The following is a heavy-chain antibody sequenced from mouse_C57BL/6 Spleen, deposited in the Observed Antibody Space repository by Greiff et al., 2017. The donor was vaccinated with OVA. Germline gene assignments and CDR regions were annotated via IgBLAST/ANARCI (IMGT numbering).Heavy chain of an antibody. V-gene: IGHV1-15*01. J-gene: IGHJ2*01. Sequence: QVQLKQSGAELVRPGASVTLSCKASGYTFTDYEMHWVKQTPVHGLEWIGAIDPETGGTAYNQKFKGTAILTADKSSSTAYMELRSLTSEDSAVYYGTRRGGNYVDYWGQGTTLTVAS. CDR3: TRRGGNYVDY. CDR1: GYTFTDYE. CDR2: IDPETGGT.